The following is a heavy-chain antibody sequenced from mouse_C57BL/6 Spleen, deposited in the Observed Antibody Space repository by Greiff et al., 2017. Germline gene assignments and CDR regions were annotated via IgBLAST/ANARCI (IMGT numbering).Heavy chain of an antibody. CDR3: TGGTQGFAY. CDR1: GFTFSNYW. V-gene: IGHV6-3*01. D-gene: IGHD1-1*01. CDR2: IRLKSDNYAT. Sequence: EVKVVESGGGLVQPGGSMKLSCVASGFTFSNYWMNWVRQSPEKGLEWVAQIRLKSDNYATHYAESVKGRFTISRDDSKSSVYLQMNNLRAEDTGIYYCTGGTQGFAYWGQGTLVTVSA. J-gene: IGHJ3*01.